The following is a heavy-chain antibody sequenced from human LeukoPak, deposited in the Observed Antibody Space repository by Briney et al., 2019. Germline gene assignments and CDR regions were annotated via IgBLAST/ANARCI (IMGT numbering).Heavy chain of an antibody. V-gene: IGHV3-66*01. CDR2: VYSVGST. D-gene: IGHD6-13*01. Sequence: GGSLRLSCAASGFTISANFMSWVRQAPGKGLEWVSVVYSVGSTFYADSVKGRFTISRDGYKNTLDLQMDSLRVDDTAVYYCARDLSGYSFGFGGDLWGQGTLVTVSS. J-gene: IGHJ4*02. CDR1: GFTISANF. CDR3: ARDLSGYSFGFGGDL.